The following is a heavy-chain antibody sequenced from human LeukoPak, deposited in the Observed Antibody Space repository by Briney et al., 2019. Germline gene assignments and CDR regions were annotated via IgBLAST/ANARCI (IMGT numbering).Heavy chain of an antibody. D-gene: IGHD1-26*01. CDR3: ARGLLYSGSFARNWFDS. V-gene: IGHV4-39*01. Sequence: PSETLSLTCTVSGGSITISSYYWGWLRQPPGKGLEWIGSIYYSGNTYYNPSLKSRVTISVDTSKHQFSLNLSSVTAADAAIYFCARGLLYSGSFARNWFDSWGQGTLVTVSS. J-gene: IGHJ5*01. CDR2: IYYSGNT. CDR1: GGSITISSYY.